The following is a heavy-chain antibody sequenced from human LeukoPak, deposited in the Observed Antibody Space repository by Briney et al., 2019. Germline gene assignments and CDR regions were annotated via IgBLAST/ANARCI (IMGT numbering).Heavy chain of an antibody. D-gene: IGHD1-26*01. CDR1: GGSISSGTYY. J-gene: IGHJ4*02. Sequence: SETLSLTCTVSGGSISSGTYYWGWIRQPPGKGLEWIGSIYYSGGTSYNPSLKSRVTISVDTSKNQFSLKLDSVTAADTAVYYCARNASDSGTSYFDYWGQGTLVTVSS. V-gene: IGHV4-39*01. CDR2: IYYSGGT. CDR3: ARNASDSGTSYFDY.